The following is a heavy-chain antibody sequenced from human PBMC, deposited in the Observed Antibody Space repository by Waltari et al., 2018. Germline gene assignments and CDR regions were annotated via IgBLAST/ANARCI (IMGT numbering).Heavy chain of an antibody. CDR3: ARFRVSSGWYFDL. Sequence: ELQLSESGGGVIQPGESLRLSCAASGFSFSDYDISWVRQAPGRGLEWVSALTYGGENTFYSDSVKGRFTVFRDDSKHTIHLQTNNLRPEDTGVYYCARFRVSSGWYFDLWGRGTLVTVSS. CDR1: GFSFSDYD. J-gene: IGHJ2*01. D-gene: IGHD6-13*01. CDR2: LTYGGENT. V-gene: IGHV3-23*01.